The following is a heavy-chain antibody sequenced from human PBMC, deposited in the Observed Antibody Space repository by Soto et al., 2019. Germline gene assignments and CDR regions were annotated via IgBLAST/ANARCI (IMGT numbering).Heavy chain of an antibody. Sequence: ASVKVSCKASGYTFTGYYMHWVRQAPGQGLEWMGWINPNSGGTNYAQKFQGWVTMTRDTSISTAYMELSRLRSDDTAVYYCARELEDRGGYGKTYGMDVWGQGTTVTVSS. V-gene: IGHV1-2*04. CDR3: ARELEDRGGYGKTYGMDV. CDR1: GYTFTGYY. D-gene: IGHD3-16*01. J-gene: IGHJ6*02. CDR2: INPNSGGT.